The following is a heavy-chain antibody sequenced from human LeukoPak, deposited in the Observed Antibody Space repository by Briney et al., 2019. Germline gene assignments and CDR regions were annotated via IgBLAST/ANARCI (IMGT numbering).Heavy chain of an antibody. Sequence: GGSLRLSCAASGFTFSSYSMNWVRQAPGKGLEWVSYISSSSSTIYYADSVKGRFTISRDNAKNSLYLQMNSLRAEDTAVYYCARGLGSTVTKPFDYWGQGTLVTVSS. CDR1: GFTFSSYS. CDR3: ARGLGSTVTKPFDY. V-gene: IGHV3-48*04. CDR2: ISSSSSTI. D-gene: IGHD4-17*01. J-gene: IGHJ4*02.